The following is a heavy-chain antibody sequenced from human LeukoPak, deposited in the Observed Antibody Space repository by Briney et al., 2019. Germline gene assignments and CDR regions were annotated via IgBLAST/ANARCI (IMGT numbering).Heavy chain of an antibody. CDR2: ISDDGSHK. D-gene: IGHD5/OR15-5a*01. J-gene: IGHJ4*02. CDR1: GLTFNNYG. CDR3: AKGRPHNSDSVEFDY. V-gene: IGHV3-30*18. Sequence: GGSLRLSCTMFGLTFNNYGVHWVRQAPGKGLEWVAGISDDGSHKYYGDSVKGRLTISRDNSRSMAYLQVNSLRAEDTAVYYCAKGRPHNSDSVEFDYWGQGTLVTVSS.